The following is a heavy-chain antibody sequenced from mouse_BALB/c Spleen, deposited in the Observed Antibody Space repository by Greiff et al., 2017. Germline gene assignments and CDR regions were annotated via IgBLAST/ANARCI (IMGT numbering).Heavy chain of an antibody. J-gene: IGHJ4*01. Sequence: EVMLVESGGGLVKPGGSLKLSCAASGFTFSDYYMYWVRQTPEKRLEWVATISDGGSYTYYPDSVKGRFTISRDNAKNNLYLQMSSLKSEDTAMYYCARGEAVNPYYYAMDYWGQGTSVTVSS. CDR1: GFTFSDYY. CDR3: ARGEAVNPYYYAMDY. CDR2: ISDGGSYT. D-gene: IGHD3-3*01. V-gene: IGHV5-4*02.